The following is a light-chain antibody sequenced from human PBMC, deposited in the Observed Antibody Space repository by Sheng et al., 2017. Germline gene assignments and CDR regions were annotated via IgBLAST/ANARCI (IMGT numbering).Light chain of an antibody. CDR1: ESISRY. Sequence: DIQMTQSPSSLSASIGDRVTITCRASESISRYLNWYQQKGGQAPNLLIYKASTLQSGVPSRFSGSGSGTDFTLTISSLQPEDFASYFCQQSYNTPRTFGQGTRARDQT. CDR2: KAS. V-gene: IGKV1-39*01. CDR3: QQSYNTPRT. J-gene: IGKJ2*01.